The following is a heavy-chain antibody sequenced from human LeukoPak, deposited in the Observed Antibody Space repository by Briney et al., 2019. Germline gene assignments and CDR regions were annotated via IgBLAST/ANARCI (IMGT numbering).Heavy chain of an antibody. CDR2: SCAFTSNT. Sequence: ASLKVSCKGSGDTFTSYIISRGRQAPRQGREWGWWSCAFTSNTNYVQKLQGRVTMTTDTPTNTAHMWLRGLRSDDTPAYYCARDITPRWSYYVYWGQGTLVTVSS. CDR3: ARDITPRWSYYVY. J-gene: IGHJ4*02. CDR1: GDTFTSYI. V-gene: IGHV1-18*01. D-gene: IGHD1-26*01.